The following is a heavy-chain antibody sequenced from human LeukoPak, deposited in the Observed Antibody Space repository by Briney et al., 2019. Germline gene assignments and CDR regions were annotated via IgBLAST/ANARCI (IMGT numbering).Heavy chain of an antibody. Sequence: PGRSLRLSCAASGFTFSVYAMHWVRQAPGKGLEWVAIISYDENNKYYADSVRGRFTISRDNSKNTLYLQMNSLRAEDTAVYYCARAGDYYDSSGHDYWGQGTLVTVSS. V-gene: IGHV3-30*14. J-gene: IGHJ4*02. CDR3: ARAGDYYDSSGHDY. CDR1: GFTFSVYA. CDR2: ISYDENNK. D-gene: IGHD3-22*01.